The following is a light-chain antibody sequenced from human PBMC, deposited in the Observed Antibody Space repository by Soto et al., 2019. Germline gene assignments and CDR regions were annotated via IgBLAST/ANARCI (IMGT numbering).Light chain of an antibody. J-gene: IGKJ4*01. V-gene: IGKV1-6*01. CDR2: AAS. CDR3: LQEYDYPLT. CDR1: QGIRND. Sequence: IQLTQSPSTLSASLGDRVTITCRASQGIRNDLGWYQHKPGEAPKLLIYAASSLQSGVPSRFSGSGSGTDFTLTISSLQPEDFATYYCLQEYDYPLTFGGGTKVDIK.